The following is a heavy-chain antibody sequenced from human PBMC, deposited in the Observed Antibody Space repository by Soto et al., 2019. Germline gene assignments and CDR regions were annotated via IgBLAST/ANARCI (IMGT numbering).Heavy chain of an antibody. CDR3: ARQSDAFDI. Sequence: EVQLVESGGGLVKPGGSLRLSCAASGFTFSSYSMNWVRQAPGKGLEWVSSISSSSSYIYYADSVKGRFTISRDNATNSLYMHMNSLLAEDTAVYYCARQSDAFDIWGQGTMVTVSS. V-gene: IGHV3-21*01. CDR2: ISSSSSYI. CDR1: GFTFSSYS. J-gene: IGHJ3*02.